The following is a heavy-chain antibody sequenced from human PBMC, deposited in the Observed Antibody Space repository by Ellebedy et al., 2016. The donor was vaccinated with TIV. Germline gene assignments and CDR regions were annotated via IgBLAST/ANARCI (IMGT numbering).Heavy chain of an antibody. CDR2: INDSGST. CDR3: ARLKRGFTYGYGGHFDP. V-gene: IGHV4-34*01. D-gene: IGHD5-18*01. Sequence: ESLKISCAASRFTFSAYWMSWIRQSPGKGLEWIGDINDSGSTDYNPSLKRRVTISVDPSERQFSLRLSSVTAADTAVYYCARLKRGFTYGYGGHFDPWGQGTQVTVSS. J-gene: IGHJ5*02. CDR1: RFTFSAYW.